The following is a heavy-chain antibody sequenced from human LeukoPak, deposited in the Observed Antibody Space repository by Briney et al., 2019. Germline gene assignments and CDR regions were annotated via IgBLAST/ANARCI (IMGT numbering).Heavy chain of an antibody. CDR1: GFTFSSYS. V-gene: IGHV4-34*01. D-gene: IGHD4-17*01. CDR2: INHSGST. Sequence: GSLRLSCAASGFTFSSYSMNWVRQPPGKGLEWIGEINHSGSTNYNPSLKSRVTISVDTSKNQFSLKLSSVTAADTAVYYCARGKGHDYGDQRNFDYWGQGTLVTVSS. J-gene: IGHJ4*02. CDR3: ARGKGHDYGDQRNFDY.